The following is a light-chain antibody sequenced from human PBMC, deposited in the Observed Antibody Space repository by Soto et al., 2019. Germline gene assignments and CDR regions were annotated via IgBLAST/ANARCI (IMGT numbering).Light chain of an antibody. J-gene: IGKJ1*01. CDR2: AAS. CDR3: QQYYNWPPT. Sequence: EIVMTQSPSTLSVSPGERATLSCRASQGISSNLAWYQQKPGQAPRLLIFAASTMATGIPARFSGSGSGTEFTLTISSLQSEDFAVYYCQQYYNWPPTFGQGTKVEIK. V-gene: IGKV3-15*01. CDR1: QGISSN.